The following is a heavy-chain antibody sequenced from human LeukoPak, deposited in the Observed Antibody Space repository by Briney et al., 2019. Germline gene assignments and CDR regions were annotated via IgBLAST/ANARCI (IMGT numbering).Heavy chain of an antibody. CDR1: GFTFRISW. CDR2: IKEDGSET. V-gene: IGHV3-7*01. CDR3: AREVAASRYAFDI. Sequence: GGSLRLSCAASGFTFRISWMSCVRQAPGKGLGWVANIKEDGSETYYVDSVKGRFTISRDNAKNALYLQMNSLRAEDTAVYYCAREVAASRYAFDIWGQGTMVTVSS. D-gene: IGHD6-6*01. J-gene: IGHJ3*02.